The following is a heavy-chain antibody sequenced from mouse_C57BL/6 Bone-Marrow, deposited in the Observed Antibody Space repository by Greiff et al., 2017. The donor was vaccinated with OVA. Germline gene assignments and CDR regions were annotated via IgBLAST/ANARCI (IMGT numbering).Heavy chain of an antibody. Sequence: VQVVESGPGLVQPSQSLSITCTVSGFSLTSYGVHWVRQSPGKGLEWLGVIWRGGSTDYNAAFMSRLSITKDNSKSQVFFKMNSLQADDTAIYYCAKNKGYYDYFYYAMDYWGQGTSVTVSS. D-gene: IGHD2-4*01. CDR3: AKNKGYYDYFYYAMDY. J-gene: IGHJ4*01. CDR1: GFSLTSYG. CDR2: IWRGGST. V-gene: IGHV2-5*01.